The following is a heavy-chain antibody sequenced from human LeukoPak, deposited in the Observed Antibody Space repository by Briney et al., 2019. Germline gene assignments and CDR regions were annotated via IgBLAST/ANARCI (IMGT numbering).Heavy chain of an antibody. D-gene: IGHD3-22*01. CDR1: GFTFSRYA. J-gene: IGHJ4*02. CDR3: ASEGDSSGYEYFDY. V-gene: IGHV3-30*04. Sequence: AGGSPRLSCAASGFTFSRYAMHWVRQAPGKGLEWVAVISYDGSNKYYADSVKGRFTISRDNSKNTLYLQMNSLRAEDTAVYYCASEGDSSGYEYFDYWGQGTLVTVSS. CDR2: ISYDGSNK.